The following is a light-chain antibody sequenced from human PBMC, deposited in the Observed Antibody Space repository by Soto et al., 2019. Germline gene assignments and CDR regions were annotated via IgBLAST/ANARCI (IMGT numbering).Light chain of an antibody. CDR2: GAS. CDR1: QSVNNNY. J-gene: IGKJ1*01. Sequence: EIVLTQSPGTLSLYPGEIATLSCRASQSVNNNYLAWYQQKPGQAPRLLIYGASNRATGIPDRFSGSGSGTDFTLTISRLEPEDFAVYYCQQYGSSGTFGQGTKVDIK. V-gene: IGKV3-20*01. CDR3: QQYGSSGT.